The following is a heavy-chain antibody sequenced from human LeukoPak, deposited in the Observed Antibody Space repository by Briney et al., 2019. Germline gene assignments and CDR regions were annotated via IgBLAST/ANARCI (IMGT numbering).Heavy chain of an antibody. D-gene: IGHD2-8*01. CDR2: IIPIFGTA. Sequence: GASVKVSCKASGGTFSSYAISWVRQAPGQGLEWMGGIIPIFGTANYAQKLQGRVTVTTDTSTSTAYMELRSLRSDDTAVYYCTRTVLDCKNGVCYDYWGQGTLVSVSS. CDR1: GGTFSSYA. CDR3: TRTVLDCKNGVCYDY. J-gene: IGHJ4*02. V-gene: IGHV1-69*05.